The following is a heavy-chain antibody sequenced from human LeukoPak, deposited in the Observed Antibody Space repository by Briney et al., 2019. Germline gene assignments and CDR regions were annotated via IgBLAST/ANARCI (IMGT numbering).Heavy chain of an antibody. Sequence: SETLSLTCTVSGYSISSGYYWGWIRQPPGKGLEWIGSIYHSGSTYYNPSLKSRVTISVDTSKNQFSLKLSSVTAADTAVYYCARGEVYDFWSGYLPFDYWGQGTLVTVPS. V-gene: IGHV4-38-2*02. D-gene: IGHD3-3*01. CDR1: GYSISSGYY. CDR2: IYHSGST. CDR3: ARGEVYDFWSGYLPFDY. J-gene: IGHJ4*02.